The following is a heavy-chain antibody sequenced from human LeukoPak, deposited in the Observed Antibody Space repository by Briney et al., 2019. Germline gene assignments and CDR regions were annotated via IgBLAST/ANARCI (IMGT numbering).Heavy chain of an antibody. CDR2: IYYSGST. Sequence: PSETLSLTCTVSGGSISTSNYYRGWIRQPPGKGLEWIGSIYYSGSTYYNPSLKSRVTISVDTSKNQFSLKLSSVTAADTAVYYCARARGSGWRTGAPYYMDVWGKGTTVTVSS. CDR3: ARARGSGWRTGAPYYMDV. CDR1: GGSISTSNYY. D-gene: IGHD6-19*01. V-gene: IGHV4-39*07. J-gene: IGHJ6*03.